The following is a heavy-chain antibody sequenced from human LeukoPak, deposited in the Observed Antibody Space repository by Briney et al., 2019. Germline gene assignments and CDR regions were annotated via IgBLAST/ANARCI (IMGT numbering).Heavy chain of an antibody. CDR1: GYNFGIFG. CDR2: ISANNGNT. V-gene: IGHV1-18*01. CDR3: ARVGVVVPSAWFDP. D-gene: IGHD2-2*01. Sequence: ASVKVSRKAFGYNFGIFGISWVRQAPGQGLEWMGWISANNGNTKYAQSLQGRVTMTTDTSTSTAYMELRSLRSDDTAVYYCARVGVVVPSAWFDPWGQGTLVTVSS. J-gene: IGHJ5*02.